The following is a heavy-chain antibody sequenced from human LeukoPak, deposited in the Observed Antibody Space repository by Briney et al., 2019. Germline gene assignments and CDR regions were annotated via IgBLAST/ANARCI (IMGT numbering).Heavy chain of an antibody. CDR1: GFTFSSYG. V-gene: IGHV3-30*02. J-gene: IGHJ4*02. D-gene: IGHD3-10*01. Sequence: GGSLRLSCAASGFTFSSYGMHWVRQAPGKGLEWVAFIRYDGSNKYYADSVKGRFTISRDNSKNTLYLQMNSLRAEDTAVYYCAKDWGSITMVRGVFDYWGQGTLVTVSS. CDR2: IRYDGSNK. CDR3: AKDWGSITMVRGVFDY.